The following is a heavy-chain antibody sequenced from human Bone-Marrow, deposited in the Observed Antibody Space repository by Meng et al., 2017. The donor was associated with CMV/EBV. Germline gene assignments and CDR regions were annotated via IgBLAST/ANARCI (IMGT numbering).Heavy chain of an antibody. V-gene: IGHV2-5*02. D-gene: IGHD1-14*01. CDR1: GLSLSSSGGE. Sequence: PLMASRPQPLTPTHTFSLSSTFSGLSLSSSGGELGWNPQHSGKALEWVALIYWGDDKRYSPTLKSRITNNQDAPKIQVVHTMNTMESLDTATYYCAHSAVNNPLDYWGQGTLVTVSS. CDR3: AHSAVNNPLDY. J-gene: IGHJ4*02. CDR2: IYWGDDK.